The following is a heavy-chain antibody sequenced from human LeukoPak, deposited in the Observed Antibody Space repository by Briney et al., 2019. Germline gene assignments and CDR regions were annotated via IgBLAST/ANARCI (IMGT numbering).Heavy chain of an antibody. D-gene: IGHD1-26*01. Sequence: GGSLRLSCAASGFTFSSYEMNWVRQAPGKGLEWVSYISSSGSTIYYADSVKGRFTISRDNAKNSLYLQMNSLRAEDTAVYYCARAGRSGSPALNWFGHWGQGTLVTVSS. J-gene: IGHJ5*02. CDR2: ISSSGSTI. CDR3: ARAGRSGSPALNWFGH. V-gene: IGHV3-48*03. CDR1: GFTFSSYE.